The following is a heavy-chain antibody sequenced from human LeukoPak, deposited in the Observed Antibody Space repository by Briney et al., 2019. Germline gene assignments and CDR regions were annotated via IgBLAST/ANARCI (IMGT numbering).Heavy chain of an antibody. CDR1: GFKFSNHG. J-gene: IGHJ4*02. V-gene: IGHV3-33*01. Sequence: SGGSLRLSCTASGFKFSNHGMNWVRRAPGKGLEWVAVIWSDGSNKYHADSVKGRFTVTRDNSMSTLYLQMNSLRAGDTAVYYCARDLELEYWGQGTLVTVSS. CDR2: IWSDGSNK. D-gene: IGHD1-7*01. CDR3: ARDLELEY.